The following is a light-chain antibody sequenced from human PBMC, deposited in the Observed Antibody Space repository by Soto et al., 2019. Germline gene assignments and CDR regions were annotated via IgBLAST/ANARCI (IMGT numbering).Light chain of an antibody. V-gene: IGKV3-11*01. CDR2: DAS. J-gene: IGKJ3*01. Sequence: EIVLTQSPATLSLSPGERATLSCRASQSVSSYLAWYQQKPGQAPRLLIYDASNMAPGIPARFSGSGSGTDFTITISSLETEDFAVYYCHQRSNWPIFTFGPGTKVDIK. CDR1: QSVSSY. CDR3: HQRSNWPIFT.